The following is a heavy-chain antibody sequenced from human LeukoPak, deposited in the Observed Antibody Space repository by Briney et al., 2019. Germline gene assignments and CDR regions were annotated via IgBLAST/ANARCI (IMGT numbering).Heavy chain of an antibody. Sequence: GGSLRLSCAASGFTFSSYSMNWVRLAPGRGLEWVSSISSSSSYIYYADSVKGRFTISRDNAKNSLYLQMNSLRAEDTAVYYCARDKKEWQWLSDFDYWGQGTLVTVSS. V-gene: IGHV3-21*01. CDR2: ISSSSSYI. CDR3: ARDKKEWQWLSDFDY. J-gene: IGHJ4*02. CDR1: GFTFSSYS. D-gene: IGHD6-19*01.